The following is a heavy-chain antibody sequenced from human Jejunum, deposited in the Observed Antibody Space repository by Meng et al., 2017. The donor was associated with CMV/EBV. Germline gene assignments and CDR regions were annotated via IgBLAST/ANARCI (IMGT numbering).Heavy chain of an antibody. V-gene: IGHV3-74*03. D-gene: IGHD1-7*01. CDR2: IDSDGSTT. Sequence: SCPASGFSTYWLHWVRQVPGKGLMWVSGIDSDGSTTMYADSVKGRFTISRDTAKDTLYLQMSSLSVEDTAVYYCARGGNGNFFYYFDYWGQGTLVTVSS. CDR1: GFSTYW. CDR3: ARGGNGNFFYYFDY. J-gene: IGHJ4*02.